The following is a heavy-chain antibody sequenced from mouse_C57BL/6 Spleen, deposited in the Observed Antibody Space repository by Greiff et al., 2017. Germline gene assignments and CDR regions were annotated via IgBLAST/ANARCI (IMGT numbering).Heavy chain of an antibody. CDR1: GYTFTSYW. V-gene: IGHV1-52*01. CDR3: ARSRGDYYAYWYFDV. Sequence: QVQLQQPGAELVRPGSSVKLSCKASGYTFTSYWMHWVKQRPIQGLEWIGNIDPSDSEHHSNQKFKDKATLTVDNTSRTAYMQLSSLTSEDSAVYYCARSRGDYYAYWYFDVWGTGTTVTVSS. CDR2: IDPSDSEH. J-gene: IGHJ1*03. D-gene: IGHD1-1*01.